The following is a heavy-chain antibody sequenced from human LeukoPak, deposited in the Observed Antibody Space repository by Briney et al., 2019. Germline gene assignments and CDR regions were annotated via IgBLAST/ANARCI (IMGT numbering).Heavy chain of an antibody. CDR2: IYHSGST. J-gene: IGHJ6*03. Sequence: SGTLSLTCAVSGGSISSSNWWSWVRQPPGKGLEWIGEIYHSGSTNYNPSPKSRVTISVDKSKNQFSLKLSSVTAADTAVYYCARGVSSSSRSFYYYYYYMDVWGKGTTVTVSS. V-gene: IGHV4-4*02. D-gene: IGHD6-13*01. CDR1: GGSISSSNW. CDR3: ARGVSSSSRSFYYYYYYMDV.